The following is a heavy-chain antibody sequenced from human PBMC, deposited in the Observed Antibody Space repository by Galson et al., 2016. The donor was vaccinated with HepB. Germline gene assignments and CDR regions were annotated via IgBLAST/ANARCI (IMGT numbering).Heavy chain of an antibody. V-gene: IGHV3-7*01. CDR2: IKQDGIEK. CDR1: GFTFSSYW. D-gene: IGHD2-15*01. J-gene: IGHJ3*02. CDR3: ARDSGFCSGGSCYGDAFDI. Sequence: SLRLSCAASGFTFSSYWMTWVRHAPGKGLEWVANIKQDGIEKYHVDSVKGRFTISRDNAKNSLYLQMNSLRAEDTAVYYCARDSGFCSGGSCYGDAFDIWGQGTMVTVSS.